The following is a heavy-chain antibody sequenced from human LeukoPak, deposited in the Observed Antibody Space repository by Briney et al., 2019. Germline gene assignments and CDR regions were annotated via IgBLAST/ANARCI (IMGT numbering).Heavy chain of an antibody. CDR1: GFTVSSNY. J-gene: IGHJ4*02. CDR2: IYSGGST. D-gene: IGHD3-3*01. CDR3: AREPQAFGGLQGSYFDY. V-gene: IGHV3-66*01. Sequence: GGSLRLSCAASGFTVSSNYMSWVRQAPGKGLEWVSVIYSGGSTYYADSVKGRFTISRDNSKNTLYLQMNSLRAEDTAVYYCAREPQAFGGLQGSYFDYWGQGTLVTVSS.